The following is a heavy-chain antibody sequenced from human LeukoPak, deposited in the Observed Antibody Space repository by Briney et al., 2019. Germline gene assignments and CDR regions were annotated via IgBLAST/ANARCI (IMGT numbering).Heavy chain of an antibody. V-gene: IGHV3-53*01. CDR2: IYSGST. D-gene: IGHD3-10*01. CDR3: ARAGGYYNFDY. Sequence: GGSLRLSCTVSGFTVTSNSMSWVRQAPGKGLEWVSFIYSGSTHYSDSVKGRFTISRDNAKNSLYLQMNSLRAEDTAVYYCARAGGYYNFDYWGQGTLVTVSS. J-gene: IGHJ4*02. CDR1: GFTVTSNS.